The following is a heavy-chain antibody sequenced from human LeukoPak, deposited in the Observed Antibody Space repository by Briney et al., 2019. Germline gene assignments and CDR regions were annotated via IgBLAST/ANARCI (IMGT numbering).Heavy chain of an antibody. CDR2: IAYDGSRA. CDR3: ARRGRDTAIAYYYYYMDV. CDR1: GFTFGGYG. J-gene: IGHJ6*03. Sequence: GGSLRLSCAGSGFTFGGYGMHWFRQTPGKGLEWVAVIAYDGSRAFYADSVKGRFTISRDNSKNTLYLQMNSLRAEDTAVYYCARRGRDTAIAYYYYYMDVWGKGTTVTVSS. V-gene: IGHV3-33*03. D-gene: IGHD5-18*01.